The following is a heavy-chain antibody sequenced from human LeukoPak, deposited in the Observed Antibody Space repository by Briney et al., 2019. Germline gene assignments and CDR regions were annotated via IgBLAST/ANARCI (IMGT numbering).Heavy chain of an antibody. J-gene: IGHJ3*02. D-gene: IGHD3-3*01. V-gene: IGHV3-23*01. CDR1: GFTFSSYA. CDR3: AKPLRFLEWLDPGAFDI. Sequence: GGSLRLSCAASGFTFSSYAMSWVRQAPGKGLEWVSAISGSGGSTYYADSVKGRFTISRDNSKNTLYLQMNSLRAEDTAVYYCAKPLRFLEWLDPGAFDIWGQGTMVTVSS. CDR2: ISGSGGST.